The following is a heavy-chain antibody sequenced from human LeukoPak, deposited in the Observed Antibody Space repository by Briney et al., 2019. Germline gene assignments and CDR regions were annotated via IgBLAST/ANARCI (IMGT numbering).Heavy chain of an antibody. J-gene: IGHJ4*02. CDR3: ASSKGIAAAGTKVPDY. V-gene: IGHV4-31*03. CDR1: GGSISSGGYY. Sequence: PSETLSLTCTVSGGSISSGGYYWSWIHQHPGKGLEWIGYIYYSGSTYYNPSLKSRVTISVDTSKNQFSLKLSSVTAADTAVYYCASSKGIAAAGTKVPDYWGQGTLVTVSS. CDR2: IYYSGST. D-gene: IGHD6-13*01.